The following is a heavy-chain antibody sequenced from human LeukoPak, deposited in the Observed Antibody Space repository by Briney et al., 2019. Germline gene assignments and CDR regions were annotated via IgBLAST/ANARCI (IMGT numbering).Heavy chain of an antibody. D-gene: IGHD3-22*01. J-gene: IGHJ6*02. CDR1: GYTFTGYY. CDR2: INPNSGGT. Sequence: ASVKVSCKASGYTFTGYYMHWVRQAPGQGLEWMGWINPNSGGTNYAQKLQGRVTMTTDTSTSTAYMELRSLRSDDTAVYYCARGNYYDRSGPDYYYYGMDVWGQGTTVTVSS. V-gene: IGHV1-2*02. CDR3: ARGNYYDRSGPDYYYYGMDV.